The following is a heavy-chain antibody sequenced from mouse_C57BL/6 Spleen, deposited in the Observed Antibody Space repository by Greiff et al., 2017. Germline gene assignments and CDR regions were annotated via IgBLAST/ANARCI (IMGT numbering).Heavy chain of an antibody. J-gene: IGHJ2*01. CDR3: ARGYYLYFDY. CDR1: GFSLTSYG. Sequence: QVQLQQSGPGLVQPSQSLSITCTVSGFSLTSYGVHWVRQSPGKGLAWLGVIWSGGSTDYNAAFISRLSISKDNSKSQVFFKMNSLQADDTAIYYCARGYYLYFDYWGQGTTLTVSS. V-gene: IGHV2-2*01. D-gene: IGHD2-3*01. CDR2: IWSGGST.